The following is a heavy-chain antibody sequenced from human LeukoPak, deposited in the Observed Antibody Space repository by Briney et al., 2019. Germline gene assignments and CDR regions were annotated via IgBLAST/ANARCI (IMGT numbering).Heavy chain of an antibody. J-gene: IGHJ6*03. D-gene: IGHD1-1*01. CDR3: AREDWNPPHGYMDV. CDR1: GFTFSSYS. Sequence: PGGSLRLSCAASGFTFSSYSMNWVRQPPGKGLEWIGEINHSGSTNYNPSLKSRVTISVDTSKNQFSLKLSSVTAADTAVYYCAREDWNPPHGYMDVWGKGTTVTVSS. CDR2: INHSGST. V-gene: IGHV4-34*01.